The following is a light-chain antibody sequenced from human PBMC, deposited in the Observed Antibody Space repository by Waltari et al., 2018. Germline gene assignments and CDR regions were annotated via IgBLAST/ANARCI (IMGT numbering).Light chain of an antibody. J-gene: IGLJ3*02. CDR3: QTGGHGTWV. Sequence: LTCTLDSGHSSNIVAWLTQQPEEGPRYLMKINSDGSHSKGDEIPDRFSGSSSGAERYLTISSVQSEDEADYYCQTGGHGTWVFGGGTKLTVL. CDR1: SGHSSNI. CDR2: INSDGSH. V-gene: IGLV4-69*01.